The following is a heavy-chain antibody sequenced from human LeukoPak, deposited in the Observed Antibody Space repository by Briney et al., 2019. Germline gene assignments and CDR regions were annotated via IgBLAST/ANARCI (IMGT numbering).Heavy chain of an antibody. Sequence: ASVKVSCKASGYTFTGYYMHWVRQAPGQGLEWMGWINPNSGGTDYAQKFQGRVTMTRDTSISTAYMELSRLRSDDTAVYYCARGAPSSGLKGYSSSWYFGYWGQGTLVTVSS. CDR2: INPNSGGT. CDR1: GYTFTGYY. V-gene: IGHV1-2*02. J-gene: IGHJ4*02. CDR3: ARGAPSSGLKGYSSSWYFGY. D-gene: IGHD6-13*01.